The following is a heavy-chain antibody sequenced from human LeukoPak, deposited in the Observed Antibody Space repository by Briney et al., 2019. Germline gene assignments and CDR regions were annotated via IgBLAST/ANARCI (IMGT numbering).Heavy chain of an antibody. J-gene: IGHJ6*04. D-gene: IGHD2-15*01. Sequence: GGSLRLSCAASGFMFSDHYMDWVRQAPGKGLEWIGRIRNKVKNYSADYAASVKGRFTISRDDSKNSTYLQMNSLKLEDTAVYYCTRLSAIGGYHLMDVWGKGTTVTVSS. CDR3: TRLSAIGGYHLMDV. CDR1: GFMFSDHY. V-gene: IGHV3-72*01. CDR2: IRNKVKNYSA.